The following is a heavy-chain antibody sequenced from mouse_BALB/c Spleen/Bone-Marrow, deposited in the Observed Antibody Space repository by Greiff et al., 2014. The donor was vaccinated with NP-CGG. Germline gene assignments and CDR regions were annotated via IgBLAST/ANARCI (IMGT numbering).Heavy chain of an antibody. CDR3: ARQGFAIYWYFDV. D-gene: IGHD1-3*01. J-gene: IGHJ1*01. V-gene: IGHV14-3*02. Sequence: EVQLQESGAELVKPGASVKLSCSASGFNIKDTYMHWVKQRPEQGLEWIGRIDPANGNTKYDPKFQDKATITADTSSNTVDLQLSSLTFEDTAVYYCARQGFAIYWYFDVWGAGTTVTVSS. CDR1: GFNIKDTY. CDR2: IDPANGNT.